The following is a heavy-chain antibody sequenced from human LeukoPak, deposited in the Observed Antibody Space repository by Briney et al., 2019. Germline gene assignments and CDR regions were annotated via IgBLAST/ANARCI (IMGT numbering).Heavy chain of an antibody. CDR2: ISAYNGNT. CDR1: GYTFTSYG. J-gene: IGHJ4*02. D-gene: IGHD3-22*01. CDR3: ARGQERIGYYYDSSGYYLY. Sequence: ASVKVSCKASGYTFTSYGISWVRQAPGQGLEWMGWISAYNGNTNYAQKLQGRVTMTTDTSTSTAYMELRSLRSDDTAVYYCARGQERIGYYYDSSGYYLYWGQGTLVTVSS. V-gene: IGHV1-18*01.